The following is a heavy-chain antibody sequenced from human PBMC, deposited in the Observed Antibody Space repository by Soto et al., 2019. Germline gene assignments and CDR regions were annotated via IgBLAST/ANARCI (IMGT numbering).Heavy chain of an antibody. CDR3: ARDTLNSGSYYTVGVDY. J-gene: IGHJ4*02. CDR2: IIPILGIA. V-gene: IGHV1-69*08. Sequence: QVQLVQSGAEVKKPGSSVKVSCKASGGTFSSYTISWVRQAPGQGREWMGRIIPILGIANYAQKFQGRVTITADKSTSTAYMELSSLRSEDTAVYYCARDTLNSGSYYTVGVDYWGQGTLVTVSS. CDR1: GGTFSSYT. D-gene: IGHD1-26*01.